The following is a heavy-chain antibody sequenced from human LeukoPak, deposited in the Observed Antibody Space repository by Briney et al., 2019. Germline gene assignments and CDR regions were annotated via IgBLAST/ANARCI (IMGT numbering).Heavy chain of an antibody. J-gene: IGHJ4*02. V-gene: IGHV4-39*01. Sequence: SETLSLTCTVSGGSISSSSYYWGWLRQPPGKGLDGIGSIYYSGSTYYNPSLKSRVTISVDTTKNQFSLKLSSVTAADTAVYYCASRIPDCSGGSCYSTFWDYWGQGTLVTVSS. CDR2: IYYSGST. D-gene: IGHD2-15*01. CDR3: ASRIPDCSGGSCYSTFWDY. CDR1: GGSISSSSYY.